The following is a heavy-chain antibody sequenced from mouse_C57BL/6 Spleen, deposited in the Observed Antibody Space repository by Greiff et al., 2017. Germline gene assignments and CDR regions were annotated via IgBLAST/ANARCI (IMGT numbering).Heavy chain of an antibody. CDR3: ARDGSSLRYFDY. CDR1: GYTFTDYY. Sequence: VKLQESGAELVRPGASVKLSCKASGYTFTDYYINWVKQRPGQGLEWIARIYPGSGNTYYNEKFKGKATLTAEKSSSTAYMQLSSLTSEDSAVYFCARDGSSLRYFDYWGQGTTLTVSS. CDR2: IYPGSGNT. J-gene: IGHJ2*01. D-gene: IGHD1-1*01. V-gene: IGHV1-76*01.